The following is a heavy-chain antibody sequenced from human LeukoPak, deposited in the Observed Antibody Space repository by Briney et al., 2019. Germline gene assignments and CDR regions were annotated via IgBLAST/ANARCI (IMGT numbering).Heavy chain of an antibody. CDR2: ISGGGGST. D-gene: IGHD5-12*01. J-gene: IGHJ4*02. CDR3: AREMGLNIVATFGY. Sequence: GGSLRLSCAASGFTFSSYAMSWVRQSPGKGLEWVSAISGGGGSTYYADSVKGRFTISRDNSKNTLYLQMNSLRAEDTAVYYCAREMGLNIVATFGYWGQGTLVTVSS. V-gene: IGHV3-23*01. CDR1: GFTFSSYA.